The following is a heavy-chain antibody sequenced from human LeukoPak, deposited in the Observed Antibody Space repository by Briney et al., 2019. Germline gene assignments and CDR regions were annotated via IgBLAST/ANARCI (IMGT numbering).Heavy chain of an antibody. CDR2: ISSDGTNK. CDR1: GFTFSSYA. J-gene: IGHJ4*02. Sequence: GGSLRLSCAASGFTFSSYAMHWVRQAPGKGLEWVAVISSDGTNKYYADSVKGRFTISRDNSKNTLYLQMNSLRAEDTAVYYCAKDTYYYDSSGYYRGMDYWGQGTLVTVSS. D-gene: IGHD3-22*01. CDR3: AKDTYYYDSSGYYRGMDY. V-gene: IGHV3-30*04.